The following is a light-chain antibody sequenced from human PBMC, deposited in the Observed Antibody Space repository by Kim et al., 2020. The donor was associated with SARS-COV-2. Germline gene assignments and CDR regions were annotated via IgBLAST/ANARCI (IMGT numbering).Light chain of an antibody. CDR1: QRFSNY. CDR2: AAS. Sequence: SLSPGERATLSCRATQRFSNYLAWYQQRPGQAPRLLIYAASNRATGVSDRFSGSGSGTDFTLTVNRLEPEDFAIYYCQQYGAPPYTFGQGTKLEIK. J-gene: IGKJ2*01. V-gene: IGKV3-20*01. CDR3: QQYGAPPYT.